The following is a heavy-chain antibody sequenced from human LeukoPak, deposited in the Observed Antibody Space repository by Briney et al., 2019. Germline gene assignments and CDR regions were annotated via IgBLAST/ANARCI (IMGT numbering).Heavy chain of an antibody. V-gene: IGHV3-23*01. Sequence: PGGSLRLSCAASGFTFSSYAMSWVRQAPGKGLEWVSAMSGSGGSTYYADSVKGRFTISRANSKTTLYLQMNSLRAEDTAVYYCAKEEGRFGYRDYFDYWGQGALVTVSS. CDR3: AKEEGRFGYRDYFDY. CDR2: MSGSGGST. D-gene: IGHD5-18*01. CDR1: GFTFSSYA. J-gene: IGHJ4*02.